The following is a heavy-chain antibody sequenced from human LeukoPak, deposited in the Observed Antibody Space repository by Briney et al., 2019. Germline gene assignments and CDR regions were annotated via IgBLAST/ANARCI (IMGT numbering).Heavy chain of an antibody. CDR2: INQDGSGE. CDR3: ARHWWHGLDI. V-gene: IGHV3-7*01. D-gene: IGHD2-8*02. CDR1: GFTFTNYW. J-gene: IGHJ3*02. Sequence: GGSLRLSCAASGFTFTNYWMTWVRQAPGKGLEWVANINQDGSGESYVDSVKGQFTISRDNAKNSVSLQMHGLRVEDTAVYYCARHWWHGLDIWGHGTLVTVSS.